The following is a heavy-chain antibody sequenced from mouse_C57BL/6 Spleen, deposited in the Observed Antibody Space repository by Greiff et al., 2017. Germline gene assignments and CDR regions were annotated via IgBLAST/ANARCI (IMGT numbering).Heavy chain of an antibody. CDR1: GYAFSSSW. CDR2: IYPGDGDT. J-gene: IGHJ2*01. CDR3: AREGVGYFDY. Sequence: QVQLQQSGPELVKPGASVKISCKASGYAFSSSWMNWVKQRPGKGLEWLGRIYPGDGDTNYNGKFKGKATLTADKSSSTAYMQLSSLTSEDSAVYCCAREGVGYFDYWGQGTTLTVSS. V-gene: IGHV1-82*01. D-gene: IGHD1-3*01.